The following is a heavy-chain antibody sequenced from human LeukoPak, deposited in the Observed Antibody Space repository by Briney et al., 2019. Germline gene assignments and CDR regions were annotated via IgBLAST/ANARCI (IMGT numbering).Heavy chain of an antibody. V-gene: IGHV3-9*01. D-gene: IGHD3-22*01. CDR1: GFTFSSYA. J-gene: IGHJ6*02. CDR3: AKDYYDSSGYYYSEPYYYYYGMDV. Sequence: PGGSLRLSCAASGFTFSSYAMSWVRQAPGKGLEWVSGISWNSGSIGYADSVKGRFTISRDNAKNSLYLQMNSLRAEDTALYYCAKDYYDSSGYYYSEPYYYYYGMDVWGQGTTVTVSS. CDR2: ISWNSGSI.